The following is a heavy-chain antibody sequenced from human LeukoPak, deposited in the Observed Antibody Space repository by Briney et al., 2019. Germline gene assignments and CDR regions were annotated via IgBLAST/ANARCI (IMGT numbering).Heavy chain of an antibody. Sequence: GGSLRLSGAASAFTFSSYAMHWVRQAQGKGLEYVSAISSNGGSTYYANSVKGRFTISRDNSKNTLYLQMGSLRAEDMAVSYCARDVYWGQGTLVTVSS. J-gene: IGHJ4*02. CDR1: AFTFSSYA. V-gene: IGHV3-64*01. CDR3: ARDVY. CDR2: ISSNGGST.